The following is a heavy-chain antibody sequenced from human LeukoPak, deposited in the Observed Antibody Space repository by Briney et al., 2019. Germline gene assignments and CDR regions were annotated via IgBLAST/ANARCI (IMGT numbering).Heavy chain of an antibody. CDR3: ARARRVYAISSFDY. J-gene: IGHJ4*02. D-gene: IGHD2-8*01. Sequence: ASVKVSCKASGGTFSSYAISWVRRAPGQGLEWMGGIILIFGTANYAQKFQGRVTITTDESTSTAYMELSSLRSEDTAVYYCARARRVYAISSFDYWGQGTLATVSS. CDR1: GGTFSSYA. CDR2: IILIFGTA. V-gene: IGHV1-69*05.